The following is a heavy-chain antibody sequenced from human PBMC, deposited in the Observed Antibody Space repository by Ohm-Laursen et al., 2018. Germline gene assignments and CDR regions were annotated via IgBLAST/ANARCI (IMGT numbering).Heavy chain of an antibody. J-gene: IGHJ4*02. CDR1: GFTVGTYA. CDR2: IKGDGSET. Sequence: SLRLSCTASGFTVGTYAMSWVRQAPGEGLVWVSRIKGDGSETNYADSVKGRFTISRDNAKNTLYLQMNSLRGDDTAVYYCARAQRLVASANDYWGQGTLVTVSS. D-gene: IGHD5-12*01. CDR3: ARAQRLVASANDY. V-gene: IGHV3-74*01.